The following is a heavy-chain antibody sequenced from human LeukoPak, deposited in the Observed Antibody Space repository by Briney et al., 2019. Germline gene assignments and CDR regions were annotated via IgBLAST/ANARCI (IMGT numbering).Heavy chain of an antibody. D-gene: IGHD6-6*01. V-gene: IGHV3-48*01. Sequence: GGSLRLSCGASGFTFSTSSMNWVRQAPGKGLEWVSYIRSSSSAIYCADSVKGRFTISRDNSKNSLYLQMNSLRVEDTPVYYCAREYSISFDYWGQGTLVTVSS. J-gene: IGHJ4*02. CDR1: GFTFSTSS. CDR3: AREYSISFDY. CDR2: IRSSSSAI.